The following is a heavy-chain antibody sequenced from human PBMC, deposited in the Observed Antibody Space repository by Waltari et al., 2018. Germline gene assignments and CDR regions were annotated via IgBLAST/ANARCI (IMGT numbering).Heavy chain of an antibody. CDR1: GLIVSDFA. V-gene: IGHV3-73*01. CDR3: IRPFELGID. CDR2: IRSRTKGDAT. J-gene: IGHJ4*02. D-gene: IGHD7-27*01. Sequence: EVQLVVSGGALVQPGGSLKLSCAASGLIVSDFAIHWVRQASGKGPEWVGRIRSRTKGDATAYSPSVEGRFTISRDDSKNAVYLQMNSLNTDDTAVYYCIRPFELGIDWGQGTLVTVSS.